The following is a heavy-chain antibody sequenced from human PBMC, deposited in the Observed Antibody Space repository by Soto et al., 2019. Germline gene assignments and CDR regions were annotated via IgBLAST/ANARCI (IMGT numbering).Heavy chain of an antibody. CDR2: IIPIFGTA. V-gene: IGHV1-69*13. D-gene: IGHD3-10*01. J-gene: IGHJ6*02. Sequence: ASVKVSCKASGGTFSSYAISWVRQAPGQGLEWMGGIIPIFGTANYAQKFQGRVTITADESTSTAYMELSSLRSEDTAVYYCARGLPGRRGIYYYYGMDVWGQGTTVTVSS. CDR3: ARGLPGRRGIYYYYGMDV. CDR1: GGTFSSYA.